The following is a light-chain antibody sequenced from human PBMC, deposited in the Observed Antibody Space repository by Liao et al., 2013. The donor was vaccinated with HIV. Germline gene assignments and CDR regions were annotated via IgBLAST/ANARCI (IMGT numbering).Light chain of an antibody. Sequence: SYELTQPPSVSVSPGQTASITCSGDKLGDKYACWYQQKPGQSPVLVIYQDSKRPSGIPERFSGSNSGNTATLTISGTQAMDEADYYCQAWDSIVYVFGGGTKLTVL. CDR2: QDS. V-gene: IGLV3-1*01. CDR1: KLGDKY. CDR3: QAWDSIVYV. J-gene: IGLJ3*02.